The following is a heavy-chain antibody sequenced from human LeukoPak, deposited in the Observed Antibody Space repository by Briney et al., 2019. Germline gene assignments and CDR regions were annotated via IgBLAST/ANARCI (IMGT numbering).Heavy chain of an antibody. J-gene: IGHJ2*01. CDR1: GGSISSYY. CDR3: ARDRDYGTYYWYFDL. D-gene: IGHD4-17*01. CDR2: IYYSGST. Sequence: SETLSLTCTVSGGSISSYYWSWIRQPPGKGLEWIGYIYYSGSTNYNPSLKSRVTISVDTSKNQFSLKLSSVTAADTAVYYCARDRDYGTYYWYFDLWGRGTLVTVSS. V-gene: IGHV4-59*01.